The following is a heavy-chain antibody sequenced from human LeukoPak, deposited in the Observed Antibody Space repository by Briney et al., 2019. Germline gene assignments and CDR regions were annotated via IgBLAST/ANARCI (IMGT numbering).Heavy chain of an antibody. Sequence: GGSLRLSCVVSGFTFSSYWMSWVRQAPGKGLEWVANIKQNGSEKYYVDSVKGRFTISRDSAKNSLYLQMNSLRAEDTAMYYCARDARSRYCSGSSCYYDWFDSWGQGTLVTVSS. J-gene: IGHJ5*01. V-gene: IGHV3-7*01. CDR3: ARDARSRYCSGSSCYYDWFDS. CDR1: GFTFSSYW. D-gene: IGHD2-2*01. CDR2: IKQNGSEK.